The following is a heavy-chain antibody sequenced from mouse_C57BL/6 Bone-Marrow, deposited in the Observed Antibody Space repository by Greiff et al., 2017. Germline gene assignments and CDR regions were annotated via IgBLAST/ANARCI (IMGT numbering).Heavy chain of an antibody. CDR3: ARFKLRVGCYAMDY. Sequence: VKLLESGAELARPGASVKLSCKASGYTFTSYGISWVKQRTGQGLEWIGEIYPRSGNTNYNEKFKGKATLTADKSSSTAYMGLRSLTSEDSAVXFCARFKLRVGCYAMDYWGQGTSVTVSS. V-gene: IGHV1-81*01. CDR2: IYPRSGNT. D-gene: IGHD1-1*01. J-gene: IGHJ4*01. CDR1: GYTFTSYG.